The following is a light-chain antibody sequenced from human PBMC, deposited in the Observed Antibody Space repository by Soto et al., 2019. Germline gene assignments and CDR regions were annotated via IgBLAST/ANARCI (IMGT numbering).Light chain of an antibody. CDR1: ESVSSW. V-gene: IGKV3-11*01. CDR3: RQRSAFLLIT. J-gene: IGKJ5*01. CDR2: EAS. Sequence: SPGTLSVKKGDRATLSCRASESVSSWLAWYQQKPRQAPRLLIHEASNTATGIPPRFSGSGSGTAFSLPTIIFLPAEDGVRYCRQRSAFLLITFCE.